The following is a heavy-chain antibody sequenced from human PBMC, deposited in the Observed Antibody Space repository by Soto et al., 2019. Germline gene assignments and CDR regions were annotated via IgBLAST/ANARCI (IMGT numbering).Heavy chain of an antibody. J-gene: IGHJ6*02. Sequence: SETLSLTCAVYGGSFSGYYWSWIRQPPGKGLEWIGEINHSGSTNYNPSLKSRVTISVDTSKNQFSRKLSSVTAADTAVYYCARVRYYDFWSGFGRYGMDVWGQGTTVTVSS. CDR1: GGSFSGYY. V-gene: IGHV4-34*01. D-gene: IGHD3-3*01. CDR2: INHSGST. CDR3: ARVRYYDFWSGFGRYGMDV.